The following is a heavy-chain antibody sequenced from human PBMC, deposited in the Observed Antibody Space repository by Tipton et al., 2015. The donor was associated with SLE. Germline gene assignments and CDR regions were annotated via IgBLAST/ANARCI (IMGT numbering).Heavy chain of an antibody. CDR2: IYPSVTT. V-gene: IGHV4-61*02. J-gene: IGHJ3*02. D-gene: IGHD1-26*01. CDR3: ARGPGSESGEAFDI. Sequence: TLSLTCTVSGDSISTGNYYWSWIRQPAGKGLEWIGRIYPSVTTNYNPSLTSQVTMSIDTSKNQFSLKLSSVAAADTAVYYCARGPGSESGEAFDIWGQGTMVPVSS. CDR1: GDSISTGNYY.